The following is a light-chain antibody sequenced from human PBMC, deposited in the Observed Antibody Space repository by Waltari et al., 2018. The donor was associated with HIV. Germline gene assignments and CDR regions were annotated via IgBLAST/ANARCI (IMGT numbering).Light chain of an antibody. CDR3: SSYTTRNTRV. J-gene: IGLJ3*02. Sequence: QSALTQPASVSGSPGQSITISCTGTSSDVGVYNYVSWYQQHPGKAPKLMIYEVSNRPSGVSNRFSGSKSGNTASLTISGLQAEDEADYYCSSYTTRNTRVFGGVTTLTVL. CDR1: SSDVGVYNY. V-gene: IGLV2-14*01. CDR2: EVS.